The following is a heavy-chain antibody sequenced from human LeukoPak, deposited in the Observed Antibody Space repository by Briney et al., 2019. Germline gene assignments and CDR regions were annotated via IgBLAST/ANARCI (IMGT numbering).Heavy chain of an antibody. CDR2: IKSKTDGGTT. J-gene: IGHJ6*02. CDR3: ARGRGGRGSGYYYGMDV. D-gene: IGHD3-10*01. Sequence: GGSLRLSCAASGFTFSNAWMSWVRQAPGKGLEWVGRIKSKTDGGTTDYAAPVKGRFTISRDDSKNTLYLQMNSLRAEDTAVYYCARGRGGRGSGYYYGMDVWGQGTTVTVSS. V-gene: IGHV3-15*01. CDR1: GFTFSNAW.